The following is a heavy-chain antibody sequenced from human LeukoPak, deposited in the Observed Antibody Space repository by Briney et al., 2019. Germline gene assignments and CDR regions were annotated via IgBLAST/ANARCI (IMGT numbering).Heavy chain of an antibody. CDR2: IIPIFGTA. V-gene: IGHV1-69*13. CDR1: GGTFSSYA. CDR3: ASRISGEWELHAFDI. J-gene: IGHJ3*02. D-gene: IGHD1-26*01. Sequence: VASVKVSCKASGGTFSSYAISWVRQAPGQGLEWMGGIIPIFGTANYAQKFQGRVTITADESTSTAYMELSSLRSEDTAVYYCASRISGEWELHAFDIWGQGTMVTVSS.